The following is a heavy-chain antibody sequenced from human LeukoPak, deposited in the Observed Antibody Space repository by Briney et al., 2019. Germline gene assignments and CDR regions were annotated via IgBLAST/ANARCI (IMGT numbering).Heavy chain of an antibody. Sequence: GGSLRLSCAASGFTFSSYGMHWVRQAPGKGLEWVAFIQYDGSNKYYADSVKGRFTISRDNSKNTLYLQMNSLRAEDTAVYYCAKVGSVVVVAAPDYWGQGTLVTVSS. D-gene: IGHD2-15*01. CDR1: GFTFSSYG. J-gene: IGHJ4*02. V-gene: IGHV3-30*02. CDR3: AKVGSVVVVAAPDY. CDR2: IQYDGSNK.